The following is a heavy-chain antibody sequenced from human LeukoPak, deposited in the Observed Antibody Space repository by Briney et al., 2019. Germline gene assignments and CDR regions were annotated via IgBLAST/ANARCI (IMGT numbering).Heavy chain of an antibody. V-gene: IGHV3-23*01. Sequence: GGSLRLSCAASGFTFSSYSMNWVRQAPGKGLEWVSGISPSGDITYYADSVKGRFTISRDNSKNTLYLQMNSLRAEDTAVYYCAKRGPGSPQSGKYYFDYWGQGTLVTVSS. D-gene: IGHD3-10*01. J-gene: IGHJ4*02. CDR1: GFTFSSYS. CDR3: AKRGPGSPQSGKYYFDY. CDR2: ISPSGDIT.